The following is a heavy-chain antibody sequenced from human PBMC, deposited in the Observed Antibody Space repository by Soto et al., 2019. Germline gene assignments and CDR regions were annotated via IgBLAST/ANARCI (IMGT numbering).Heavy chain of an antibody. V-gene: IGHV4-4*02. CDR2: IHNDGST. CDR3: ASRSGYGFS. Sequence: QVLLQESGPGLVKPSGTLSLTCAVSGVSLNSDKWWKWIRQPPGKGLEWIGEIHNDGSTNYNSSLKSRLTISIDKSTNQFSLTLISLTAADTAVYYCASRSGYGFSWGQGTLVTVSS. D-gene: IGHD5-12*01. J-gene: IGHJ4*02. CDR1: GVSLNSDKW.